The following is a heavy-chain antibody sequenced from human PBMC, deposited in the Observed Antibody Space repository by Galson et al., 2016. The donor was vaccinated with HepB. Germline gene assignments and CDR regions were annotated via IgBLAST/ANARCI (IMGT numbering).Heavy chain of an antibody. D-gene: IGHD3-9*01. J-gene: IGHJ5*02. CDR3: ARGRRGKYDFLTGYTKGLYNYFDP. CDR1: GFTFSDYY. V-gene: IGHV3-11*06. Sequence: SLRLSCAASGFTFSDYYMSWIRQAPGKGLECVSHISSSSSFTNYADSVKGRFIISRDNVKNSLYLQMNSLRAEDTAVYFCARGRRGKYDFLTGYTKGLYNYFDPWGQGTLVIVSS. CDR2: ISSSSSFT.